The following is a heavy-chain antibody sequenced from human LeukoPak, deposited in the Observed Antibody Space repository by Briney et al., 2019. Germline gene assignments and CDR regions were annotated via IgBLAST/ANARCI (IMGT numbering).Heavy chain of an antibody. CDR1: GFTFSSYA. CDR2: ISGSGGST. Sequence: GGSLRLSCAASGFTFSSYAMSWVRQAPGKGLEWVSAISGSGGSTYYADSAKGRFTISRDNSKNTLYLQMNSLRAEDTAVYYCAKDDGRGVYYDSSGPDYWGQGTLVTVSS. J-gene: IGHJ4*02. V-gene: IGHV3-23*01. D-gene: IGHD3-22*01. CDR3: AKDDGRGVYYDSSGPDY.